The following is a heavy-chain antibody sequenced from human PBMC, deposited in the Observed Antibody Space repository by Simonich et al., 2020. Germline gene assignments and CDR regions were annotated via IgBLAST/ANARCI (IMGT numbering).Heavy chain of an antibody. CDR1: GFTISSYS. CDR2: ISSSSSTR. J-gene: IGHJ3*02. Sequence: EVQLVESGGGLVQPGGSLRLSCAASGFTISSYSMNWVRQGPGKGLEWVSYISSSSSTRYYADSVKGRFTISRDNAKNSLYLQMNSLRAEDTAVYYCARDSSYYAFDIWGQGTMVTVSS. CDR3: ARDSSYYAFDI. D-gene: IGHD5-12*01. V-gene: IGHV3-48*01.